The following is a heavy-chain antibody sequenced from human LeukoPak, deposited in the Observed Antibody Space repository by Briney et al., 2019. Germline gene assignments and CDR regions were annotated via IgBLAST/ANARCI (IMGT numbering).Heavy chain of an antibody. CDR3: AKAGIAAASTLFDY. V-gene: IGHV3-43*01. Sequence: PGGSLRLSCAASGFTFDDYTMHWVRQAPGQGLEWVSLISWDGGSTYYADSVKGRFTISRDNSKNSLYLQMNSLRTEDTALYYCAKAGIAAASTLFDYWGQGTLVTVSS. CDR1: GFTFDDYT. D-gene: IGHD6-13*01. CDR2: ISWDGGST. J-gene: IGHJ4*02.